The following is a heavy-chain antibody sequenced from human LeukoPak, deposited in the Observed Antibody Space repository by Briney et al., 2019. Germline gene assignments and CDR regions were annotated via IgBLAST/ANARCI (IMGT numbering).Heavy chain of an antibody. D-gene: IGHD2-8*01. J-gene: IGHJ4*02. CDR2: ISSSSSYI. Sequence: PGGSLRLSCAASGFTFSSYSMNWVRQAPGKGLEWVSSISSSSSYIYYADSVKGRFTISRDNAKNSLYLQMNSLRAEDTAVYYCATGAEYCTNGVCYRFDYWGQGTLVTVSS. CDR3: ATGAEYCTNGVCYRFDY. V-gene: IGHV3-21*01. CDR1: GFTFSSYS.